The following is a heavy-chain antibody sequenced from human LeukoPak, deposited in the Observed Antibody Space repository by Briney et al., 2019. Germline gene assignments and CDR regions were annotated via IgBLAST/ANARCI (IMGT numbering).Heavy chain of an antibody. J-gene: IGHJ4*02. Sequence: PSETLSLTCTVSGGSISSYYWSWIRQPPGKGLEWIGYIYYSGSTNYNPSLKSRVTISVDTSKNQFSLKLSFVTAADTAVYYCARHRAAAGRRGRPFDYWGQGTLVTVSS. CDR3: ARHRAAAGRRGRPFDY. D-gene: IGHD6-13*01. CDR2: IYYSGST. V-gene: IGHV4-59*08. CDR1: GGSISSYY.